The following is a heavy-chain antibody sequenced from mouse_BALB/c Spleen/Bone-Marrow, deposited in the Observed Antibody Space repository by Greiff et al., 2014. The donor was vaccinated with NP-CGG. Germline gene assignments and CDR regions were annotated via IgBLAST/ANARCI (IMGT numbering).Heavy chain of an antibody. D-gene: IGHD2-1*01. Sequence: VNLVESGPSLVQPSQSLSITCTVSGFTLTSYGVHWVRQSPGKGLEWLGVIWRGGSTDYNAAFMSRLSITKDNSKSQVFFKVNSLQADDTAIYYCAKRGNYGYFDYWGQGTTLTVSS. J-gene: IGHJ2*01. CDR3: AKRGNYGYFDY. CDR1: GFTLTSYG. CDR2: IWRGGST. V-gene: IGHV2-5-1*01.